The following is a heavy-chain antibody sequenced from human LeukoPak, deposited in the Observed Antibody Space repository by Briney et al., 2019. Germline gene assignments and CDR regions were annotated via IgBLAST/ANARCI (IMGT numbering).Heavy chain of an antibody. D-gene: IGHD2-2*01. V-gene: IGHV4-59*01. CDR1: GGSITSSY. J-gene: IGHJ4*02. Sequence: SETLSLTCSVSGGSITSSYWSWIRQPPGKGLELIGFFYYSGSSNYNPSLESRVAISLDTSKNQFSLKMTSVTATDTAVYYCARARYGSPSCPYYFDYWGPGTLVTVSS. CDR3: ARARYGSPSCPYYFDY. CDR2: FYYSGSS.